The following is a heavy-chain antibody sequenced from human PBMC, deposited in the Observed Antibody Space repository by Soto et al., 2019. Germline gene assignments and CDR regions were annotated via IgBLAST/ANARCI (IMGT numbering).Heavy chain of an antibody. J-gene: IGHJ6*02. Sequence: SGPTLVNPTQTLTLTCTFSGFSLSTSGMCVSWIRQPPGRALEWLALIDWDDDKYYSTSLKTRLTISKDTSKNQVVLTMTNMDPVDTATYYCARILRFPDYYYGMDVWGQVTTGTVSS. CDR1: GFSLSTSGMC. CDR3: ARILRFPDYYYGMDV. CDR2: IDWDDDK. V-gene: IGHV2-70*01. D-gene: IGHD3-3*01.